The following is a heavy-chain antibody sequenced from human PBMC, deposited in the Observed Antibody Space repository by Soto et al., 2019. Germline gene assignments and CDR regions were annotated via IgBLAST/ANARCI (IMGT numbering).Heavy chain of an antibody. CDR1: GGSVSSGSYH. Sequence: SETLSLTCTVSGGSVSSGSYHWSWIRQPPGKGLEWIGYIFFTGSTNYNPSLKSRVTISVDTSKNQFSLKLRSVTAADTAVYYCARDGHGMDVWGQGTTVTVSS. CDR3: ARDGHGMDV. J-gene: IGHJ6*02. CDR2: IFFTGST. V-gene: IGHV4-61*01.